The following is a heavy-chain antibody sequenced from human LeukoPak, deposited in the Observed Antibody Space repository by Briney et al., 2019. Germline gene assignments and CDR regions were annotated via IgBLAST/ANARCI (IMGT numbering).Heavy chain of an antibody. CDR2: ISFTGNT. V-gene: IGHV4-59*08. CDR1: GGSISGYY. D-gene: IGHD3-22*01. Sequence: PSETLSLTCTVSGGSISGYYWSWIRQSPGKRLEWIAYISFTGNTNYNPSLKSRVTISLDTSKTHFSLTLSSLTAADTAVYYCARSPPGWYYDNSGQYSFDTWGQGALVTVSS. J-gene: IGHJ4*02. CDR3: ARSPPGWYYDNSGQYSFDT.